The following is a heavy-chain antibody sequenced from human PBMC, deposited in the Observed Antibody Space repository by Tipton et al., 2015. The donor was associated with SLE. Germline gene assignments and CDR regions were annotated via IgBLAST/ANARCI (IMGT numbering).Heavy chain of an antibody. CDR1: GFTFSSYE. D-gene: IGHD2-21*02. Sequence: SLRLSCAASGFTFSSYEMNWVRQAPGKGLEWVSYISSSGSTIYYADSVKGRFTISRDNAKNSLYLQMNSLRAEDTAVYYCARSGKAYCGGDCSIPYYYYMDVWGKGTTVTVSS. CDR2: ISSSGSTI. CDR3: ARSGKAYCGGDCSIPYYYYMDV. J-gene: IGHJ6*03. V-gene: IGHV3-48*03.